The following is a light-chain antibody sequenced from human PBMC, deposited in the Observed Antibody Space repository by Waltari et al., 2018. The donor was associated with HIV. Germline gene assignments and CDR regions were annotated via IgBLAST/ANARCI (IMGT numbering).Light chain of an antibody. J-gene: IGLJ2*01. Sequence: QSVLTQPPSVSAAPGQKVTISCPGSSSNIGHNYVSWYQQLPRTAPKLLIYDSNKRASGIPDRFSGSKSGTSASLGISGLQTGDEADYYCGTWDSSLSAVVFGGGTKLTVL. CDR2: DSN. V-gene: IGLV1-51*01. CDR3: GTWDSSLSAVV. CDR1: SSNIGHNY.